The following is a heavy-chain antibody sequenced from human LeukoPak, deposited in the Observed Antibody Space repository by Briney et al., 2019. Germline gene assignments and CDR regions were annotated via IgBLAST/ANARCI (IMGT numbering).Heavy chain of an antibody. CDR1: EFTFSSYW. CDR2: IKQDGSER. V-gene: IGHV3-7*01. CDR3: AVIRFSGYETFYFNY. J-gene: IGHJ4*02. Sequence: PGGSLRLSCAASEFTFSSYWMSWVRQAPGKGLEWVANIKQDGSERYYADSVKGRFTISRDNAKNSLYLQMNSLRAEDTAVYYCAVIRFSGYETFYFNYWGQGTLVTVSS. D-gene: IGHD5-12*01.